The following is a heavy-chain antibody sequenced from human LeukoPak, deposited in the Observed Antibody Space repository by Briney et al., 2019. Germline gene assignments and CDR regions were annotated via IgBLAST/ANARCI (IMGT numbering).Heavy chain of an antibody. CDR2: ISGSGDST. V-gene: IGHV3-23*01. J-gene: IGHJ4*02. CDR3: ANSPTYCSSTSCYINY. Sequence: PGGSLRLSCAASGFTFSNYAMTWVRQAPVKGLEWVSGISGSGDSTYYADSVKGRFTISRDNSKNTLYLQMNSLRAEDTAVYYCANSPTYCSSTSCYINYWGQGTLVTVSS. D-gene: IGHD2-2*02. CDR1: GFTFSNYA.